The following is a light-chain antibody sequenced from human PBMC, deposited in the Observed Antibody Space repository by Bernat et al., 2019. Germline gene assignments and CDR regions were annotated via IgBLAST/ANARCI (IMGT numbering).Light chain of an antibody. CDR2: LRS. J-gene: IGKJ5*01. CDR3: MQALQTPIT. CDR1: QSLLQSNGYNY. V-gene: IGKV2-28*01. Sequence: DIVMTQSPLSLPVTPGEPASIACRSSQSLLQSNGYNYLHWYLQKPGQSPQLLIYLRSIRASGVPDRFSGSGSGTDFTLKISRVEAEDVGLYYCMQALQTPITFGQGTRLDIE.